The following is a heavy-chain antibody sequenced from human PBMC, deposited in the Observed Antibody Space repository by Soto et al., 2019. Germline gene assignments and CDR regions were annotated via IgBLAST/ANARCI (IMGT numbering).Heavy chain of an antibody. J-gene: IGHJ5*02. CDR3: AESRSGYGNWFDP. D-gene: IGHD6-25*01. CDR2: IYSSGNT. Sequence: SETLSLTCTVSGGSSSSTSYYWGWIRQPPGKGLEWIGSIYSSGNTYYNPSLKSRVTISVDTSKNHFSLKVSSVTATDTAVYYCAESRSGYGNWFDPWGQGTLVTVSS. CDR1: GGSSSSTSYY. V-gene: IGHV4-39*02.